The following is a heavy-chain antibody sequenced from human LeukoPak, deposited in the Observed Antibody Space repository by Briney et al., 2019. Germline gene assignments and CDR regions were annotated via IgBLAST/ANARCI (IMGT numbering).Heavy chain of an antibody. V-gene: IGHV1-2*02. CDR2: INPNSGGT. J-gene: IGHJ4*02. CDR3: ARSPHPGSGWPYFDY. Sequence: GASVKVSCKASGYTFTGYYMHWVRQAPGQGLEWMGWINPNSGGTNYAQKFQGRVTMTRDTSISTAYMELRSLRSDDTAVYYCARSPHPGSGWPYFDYWGQGTLVTVSS. CDR1: GYTFTGYY. D-gene: IGHD3-22*01.